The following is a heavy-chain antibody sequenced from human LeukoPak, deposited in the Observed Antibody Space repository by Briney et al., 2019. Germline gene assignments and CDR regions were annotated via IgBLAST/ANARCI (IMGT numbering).Heavy chain of an antibody. CDR2: IYDSGST. Sequence: SGTLTLTCAVSGGTISSCNWWSWVRHPPGKRLEWIGDIYDSGSTNYNPSLKSRVTISVDKSMNQFSLKLSSVTAADTAVYYCGSYFYGNGYWGQGTLVTVSS. J-gene: IGHJ4*02. D-gene: IGHD3-10*01. CDR1: GGTISSCNW. CDR3: GSYFYGNGY. V-gene: IGHV4-4*02.